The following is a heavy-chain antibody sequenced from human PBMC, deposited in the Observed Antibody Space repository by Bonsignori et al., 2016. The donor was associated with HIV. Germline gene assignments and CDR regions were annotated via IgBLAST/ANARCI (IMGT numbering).Heavy chain of an antibody. CDR3: AKAGISILRGGSSYFDS. CDR2: IYSGATTT. J-gene: IGHJ4*02. CDR1: GFTFSSYA. Sequence: GESLKISCVASGFTFSSYAMSWVRQAPGKGLEWVSVIYSGATTTYSIDSVKGRFAISRDNPKKTLYLLMNNLRAEDTAVYYCAKAGISILRGGSSYFDSWGRGTLVTVSS. V-gene: IGHV3-23*03. D-gene: IGHD2-21*01.